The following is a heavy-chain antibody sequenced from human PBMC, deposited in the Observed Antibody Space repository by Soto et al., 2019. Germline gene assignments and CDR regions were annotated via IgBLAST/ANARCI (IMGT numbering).Heavy chain of an antibody. CDR1: GGSISSGGYY. D-gene: IGHD6-6*01. J-gene: IGHJ4*02. Sequence: QVQLQESGPGLVKPSQTLSLTCTVSGGSISSGGYYWSWIRQHPGKGLEWIGYIYYSGSTYYNPSLNRRATISVDTSKNQFSLKLSSVTAADTAVYYGAIRTYSSSFYVYWGQGTLVTVSS. CDR2: IYYSGST. V-gene: IGHV4-31*03. CDR3: AIRTYSSSFYVY.